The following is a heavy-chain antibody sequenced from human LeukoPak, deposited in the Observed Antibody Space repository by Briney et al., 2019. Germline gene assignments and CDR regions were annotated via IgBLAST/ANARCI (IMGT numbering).Heavy chain of an antibody. J-gene: IGHJ4*02. CDR3: ATQQWIGTFHY. CDR1: GGSVTSTNYY. CDR2: VSYTGIP. D-gene: IGHD3-10*01. Sequence: PSETLSLTCTVSGGSVTSTNYYWSRIRQPPGEGLQWIGYVSYTGIPTYNPSLKSRVTISLDTSKSQFSLQLSSVTAADTAVYYCATQQWIGTFHYWGQGALVTVSS. V-gene: IGHV4-61*01.